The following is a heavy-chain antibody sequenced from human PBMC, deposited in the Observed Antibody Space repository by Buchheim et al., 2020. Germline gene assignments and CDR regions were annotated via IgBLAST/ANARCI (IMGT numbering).Heavy chain of an antibody. Sequence: QVQLVESGGGVVQPGRSLRLSCAASGFTFSSYGMHWVRQAPGKGLEWVAVIWYDGSNKYYADSVKGRFTISRDNSKNTLYLQMNSLRAEDAAVYYCARDRITRVRVVITYYFDYWGQGTL. J-gene: IGHJ4*02. V-gene: IGHV3-33*01. CDR1: GFTFSSYG. D-gene: IGHD3-10*01. CDR3: ARDRITRVRVVITYYFDY. CDR2: IWYDGSNK.